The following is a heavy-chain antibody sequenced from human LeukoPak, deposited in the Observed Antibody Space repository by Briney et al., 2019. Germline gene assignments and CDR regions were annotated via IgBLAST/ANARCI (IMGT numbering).Heavy chain of an antibody. CDR1: EFTFSSYN. Sequence: GGSLRLSCAASEFTFSSYNMNWVRQAPGKGLEWVSGISWNSGSIGYADSVKGRFTISRDNAKNSLYLQMNSLRAEDTALYYCAKDIVAAAGGVSFDYWGQGTLVTVSS. D-gene: IGHD6-13*01. CDR3: AKDIVAAAGGVSFDY. CDR2: ISWNSGSI. J-gene: IGHJ4*02. V-gene: IGHV3-9*01.